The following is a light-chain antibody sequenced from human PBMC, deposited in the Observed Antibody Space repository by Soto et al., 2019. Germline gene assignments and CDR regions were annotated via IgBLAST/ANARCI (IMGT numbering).Light chain of an antibody. J-gene: IGKJ5*01. CDR1: QSVGSSY. CDR2: GAS. V-gene: IGKV3-20*01. Sequence: EIVLTQSPGTLSLSPGERATLACRASQSVGSSYLAWFQQKPGQAPRLLIYGASSRATDIPDRFSGSGSVADFTLTISRLEPEDTAVYYCQQYDSSPRTFGQGTRLEIK. CDR3: QQYDSSPRT.